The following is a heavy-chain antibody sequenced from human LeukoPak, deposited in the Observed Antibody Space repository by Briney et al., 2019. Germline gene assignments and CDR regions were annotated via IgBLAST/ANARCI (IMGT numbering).Heavy chain of an antibody. Sequence: PSETLSLTCAVSGYSISSDYYWGWIRQPPGEELECIGIIYHSRSTYYNPSLRRRDTIPVDTSKNQFSLRLSSVTAADSAVYYCARVVYWGWGSFHFDYWGQGTLVAVSS. D-gene: IGHD3-16*01. CDR3: ARVVYWGWGSFHFDY. CDR2: IYHSRST. J-gene: IGHJ4*02. V-gene: IGHV4-38-2*01. CDR1: GYSISSDYY.